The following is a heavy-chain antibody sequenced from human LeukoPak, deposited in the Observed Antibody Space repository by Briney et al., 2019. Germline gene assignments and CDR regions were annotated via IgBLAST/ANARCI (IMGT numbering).Heavy chain of an antibody. J-gene: IGHJ3*02. Sequence: AASVKVSCKASGYTFTGYYMHWVRQAPGQGLEWMGWINPNSGGTNYAQKLQGRVTMTRDTSISTAYMELSRLRSDDTAVYYCARTDGQLRYFESDGAFDIWGQGTMVTVSS. V-gene: IGHV1-2*02. CDR1: GYTFTGYY. D-gene: IGHD3-9*01. CDR3: ARTDGQLRYFESDGAFDI. CDR2: INPNSGGT.